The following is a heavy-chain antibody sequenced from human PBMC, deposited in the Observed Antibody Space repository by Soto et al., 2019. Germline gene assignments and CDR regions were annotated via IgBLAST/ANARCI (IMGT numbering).Heavy chain of an antibody. Sequence: QVQLVESGGGVVQPGRSLRLSCAASGFTFSSYGMHWVRQAPGKGLEWVAVISYDGSNKYYADSVKGRFTISRDNSKNTLYLQMNSLRAEDTAVYYCAKEVGTVWFGELLSDLDYWGQGTLVTVSS. CDR1: GFTFSSYG. V-gene: IGHV3-30*18. CDR2: ISYDGSNK. J-gene: IGHJ4*02. D-gene: IGHD3-10*01. CDR3: AKEVGTVWFGELLSDLDY.